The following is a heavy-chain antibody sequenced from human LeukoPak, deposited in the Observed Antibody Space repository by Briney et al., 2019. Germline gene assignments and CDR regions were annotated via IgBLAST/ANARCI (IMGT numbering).Heavy chain of an antibody. V-gene: IGHV3-23*01. CDR1: GFTFSSDA. Sequence: GGSLRLSCAASGFTFSSDAMSWVRQAPGKGLEGVSAISGSGGSTYYADAVKGRFTISRDNSKNTLYLQMNSLRAEDTAVYYCAKSLHYCSGGSCWASAGAFDIWGQGTMVTVSS. D-gene: IGHD2-15*01. CDR2: ISGSGGST. CDR3: AKSLHYCSGGSCWASAGAFDI. J-gene: IGHJ3*02.